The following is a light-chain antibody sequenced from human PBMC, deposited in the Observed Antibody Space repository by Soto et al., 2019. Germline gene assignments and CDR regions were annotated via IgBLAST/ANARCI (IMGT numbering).Light chain of an antibody. CDR1: SGHSNYA. Sequence: VLTQSPSASASLGASVKLTCTLSSGHSNYAIAWHQQQPEKGPRYLMKLNSDGSHSKGDGIPDRFSGSSSGAERYLTISSLQSEDEADYYCQTWGTGTPWVFGGGTKVTVL. V-gene: IGLV4-69*01. J-gene: IGLJ3*02. CDR2: LNSDGSH. CDR3: QTWGTGTPWV.